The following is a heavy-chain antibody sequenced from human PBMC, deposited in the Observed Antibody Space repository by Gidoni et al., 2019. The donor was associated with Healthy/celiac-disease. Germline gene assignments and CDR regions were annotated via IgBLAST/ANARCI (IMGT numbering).Heavy chain of an antibody. CDR3: ARAWGRGVALNWFDP. D-gene: IGHD3-10*01. J-gene: IGHJ5*02. V-gene: IGHV4-59*01. CDR1: GGSISSYY. CDR2: IYYSGST. Sequence: QVQLKESGPGLVKPSETLSLTGTVAGGSISSYYWSWIRQPPGKGLEWIGYIYYSGSTNDNPSLKSLVTISVDTPKNQFSLKLSSVTAADTAVYYCARAWGRGVALNWFDPWGQGTLVTVSS.